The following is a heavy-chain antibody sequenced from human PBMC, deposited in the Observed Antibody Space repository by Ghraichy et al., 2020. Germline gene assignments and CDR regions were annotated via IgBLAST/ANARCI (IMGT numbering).Heavy chain of an antibody. CDR2: INHSAST. D-gene: IGHD2-2*01. CDR3: ARHDGGGWAVVPAAMIGFDY. Sequence: SETLSLTCAVYGGSFSGYYWSWIRQPPGKGLEWIGEINHSASTNYNPSLKSRVTISVDTSKNQFSLKLSSVTASDTAVYYCARHDGGGWAVVPAAMIGFDYWGQGTLVTVSS. CDR1: GGSFSGYY. V-gene: IGHV4-34*01. J-gene: IGHJ4*02.